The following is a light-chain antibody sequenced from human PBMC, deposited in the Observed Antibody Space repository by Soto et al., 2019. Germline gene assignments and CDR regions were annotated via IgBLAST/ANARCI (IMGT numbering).Light chain of an antibody. J-gene: IGKJ1*01. Sequence: DIKMTQSPSTLSGTVGDRVTITCRASQSISNWLAWYQQKQGKAPKLLIYDASSLESGVPSRFSGSGSGTEFTLTISSLQPDDFATYYCQQYNSYSEAFGQVGKVDI. CDR3: QQYNSYSEA. V-gene: IGKV1-5*01. CDR2: DAS. CDR1: QSISNW.